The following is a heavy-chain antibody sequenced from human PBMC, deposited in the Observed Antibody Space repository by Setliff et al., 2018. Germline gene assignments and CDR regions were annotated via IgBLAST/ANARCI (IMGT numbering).Heavy chain of an antibody. V-gene: IGHV4-61*02. CDR3: RVWVDMIEVDS. Sequence: SETLSLTCAVSGASINSGTYYWSWIRQPAGKGLEWVGRLHTSGSTTYNPSLQSRVTISVDTSKNHFSLKLTSVTAADTAVYYCRVWVDMIEVDSWAQGTLVTVSS. D-gene: IGHD3-22*01. J-gene: IGHJ4*02. CDR2: LHTSGST. CDR1: GASINSGTYY.